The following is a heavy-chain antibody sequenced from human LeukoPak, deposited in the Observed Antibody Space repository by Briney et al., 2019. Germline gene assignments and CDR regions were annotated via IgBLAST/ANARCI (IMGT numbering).Heavy chain of an antibody. CDR3: ARGRVFSTKRGNWFDP. Sequence: TSETLSLTCAVYGGSFSGYYWSWIRQPPGKGLEWIGEINHSGSTNYNPSLKSRVTISVDTSKNQFSLKLSSVTAADTAVYYCARGRVFSTKRGNWFDPWGQGTLVTVSS. J-gene: IGHJ5*02. V-gene: IGHV4-34*01. CDR2: INHSGST. CDR1: GGSFSGYY. D-gene: IGHD6-6*01.